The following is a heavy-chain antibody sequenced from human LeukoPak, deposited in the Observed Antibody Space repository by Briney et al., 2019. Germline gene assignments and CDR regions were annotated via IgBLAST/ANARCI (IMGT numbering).Heavy chain of an antibody. CDR3: ARTTSSGWSRFFDF. V-gene: IGHV4-34*12. CDR2: IFYSGDT. D-gene: IGHD6-19*01. CDR1: GGSFSGYY. J-gene: IGHJ4*02. Sequence: SETLSLTCAVYGGSFSGYYWSWIRQPPGKGLEWIGSIFYSGDTYYNPSLKSRVTISVDTSKNQFSLNVTSVTAADTAVYYCARTTSSGWSRFFDFWSQGSLVTVSS.